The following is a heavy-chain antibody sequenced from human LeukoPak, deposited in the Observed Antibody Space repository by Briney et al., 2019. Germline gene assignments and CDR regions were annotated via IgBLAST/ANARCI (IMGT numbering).Heavy chain of an antibody. CDR3: ARSVEGYCSGGSCYSYYYYMDV. Sequence: PGGSLRLSCAASGFTFSSYSMNWVRQPPGKELEWIGSVYYSGTTYYNPSLKSRVTVSLDASNNQFSLKLSSVTAADTAVYYCARSVEGYCSGGSCYSYYYYMDVWGKGTTVTVSS. J-gene: IGHJ6*03. D-gene: IGHD2-15*01. V-gene: IGHV4-59*01. CDR2: VYYSGTT. CDR1: GFTFSSYS.